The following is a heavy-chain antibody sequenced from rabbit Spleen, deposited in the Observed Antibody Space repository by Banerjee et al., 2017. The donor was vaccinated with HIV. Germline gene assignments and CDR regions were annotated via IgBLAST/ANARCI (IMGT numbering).Heavy chain of an antibody. CDR3: ARRPAMTLVVSL. CDR1: GFSFSSSYY. J-gene: IGHJ3*01. CDR2: IYGGHSAFT. Sequence: QEQLEESGGDLVKPEGSLTLTCTASGFSFSSSYYMCWVRQAPGKGLEWIGCIYGGHSAFTYYASWVNGRFTISKTSSTTVTLQVTSLTGADTATYFCARRPAMTLVVSLWGQGTLVTVS. D-gene: IGHD2-1*01. V-gene: IGHV1S45*01.